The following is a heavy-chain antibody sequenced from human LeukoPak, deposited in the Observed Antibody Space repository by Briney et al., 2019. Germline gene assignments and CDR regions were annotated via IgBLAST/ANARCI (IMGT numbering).Heavy chain of an antibody. Sequence: AGGSLRLSCAASGFTFSSYWMHWVRQAPGKGLVWDSHINSDASSTGYADSVKGRFTISRDNAKNTLYLQMNSLRAEDTAVYYCASRNTYYYYGIDVWGQGTTVTVSS. D-gene: IGHD1-14*01. J-gene: IGHJ6*02. CDR2: INSDASST. V-gene: IGHV3-74*01. CDR1: GFTFSSYW. CDR3: ASRNTYYYYGIDV.